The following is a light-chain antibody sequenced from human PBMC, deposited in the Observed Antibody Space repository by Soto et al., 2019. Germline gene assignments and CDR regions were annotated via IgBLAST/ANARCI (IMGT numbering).Light chain of an antibody. J-gene: IGKJ4*01. CDR3: QQYGSSPVT. V-gene: IGKV3-20*01. CDR2: GAS. Sequence: EIVLTQSPGTLSLSPGERATLSCRASQSVSSSYLAWYQQTPGQAPRLLIYGASSRATGIPDRFSGSGSGTDFTLTISRLEPEDFAVYSCQQYGSSPVTFGGGTKVDI. CDR1: QSVSSSY.